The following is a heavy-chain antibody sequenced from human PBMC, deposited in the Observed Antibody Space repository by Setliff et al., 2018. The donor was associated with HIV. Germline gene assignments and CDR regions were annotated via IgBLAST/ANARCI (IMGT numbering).Heavy chain of an antibody. J-gene: IGHJ4*02. V-gene: IGHV4-39*01. CDR2: IYYSGST. D-gene: IGHD6-25*01. CDR3: ARLRIAAKNYFDY. CDR1: GGSISSSSYY. Sequence: SETLSLTCTVSGGSISSSSYYWGWIRQPPGKGLEWIGSIYYSGSTYYNPSLKSRVTISVDTSKNQFSLKLSSVAAADTAVYYCARLRIAAKNYFDYWGQGTLVTVSS.